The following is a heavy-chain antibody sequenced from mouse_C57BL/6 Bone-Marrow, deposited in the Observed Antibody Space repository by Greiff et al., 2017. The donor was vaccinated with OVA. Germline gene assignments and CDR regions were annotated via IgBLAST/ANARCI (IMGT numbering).Heavy chain of an antibody. J-gene: IGHJ3*01. CDR3: AREGQLRLRGFAY. D-gene: IGHD3-2*02. CDR1: GYTFTSYG. V-gene: IGHV1-81*01. Sequence: QVQLKESGAELARPGASVKLSCKASGYTFTSYGISWVKQRTGQGLEWIGEIYPRSGNTYYNEKVKGKATLTADKSSSTAYMELRSLTSEDSAVYFCAREGQLRLRGFAYWGQGTLVTVSA. CDR2: IYPRSGNT.